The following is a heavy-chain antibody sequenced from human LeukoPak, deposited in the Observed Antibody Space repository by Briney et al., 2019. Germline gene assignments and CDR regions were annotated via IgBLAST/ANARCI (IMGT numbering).Heavy chain of an antibody. D-gene: IGHD1-20*01. CDR3: AREQYNWNDVRLDAFDI. CDR2: INWNGGST. J-gene: IGHJ3*02. CDR1: GFTFDDYG. V-gene: IGHV3-20*04. Sequence: PGGSLRLSCAASGFTFDDYGMSWVRQAPGKGLEWVSGINWNGGSTGYADSVKGRFTISRDNAKNSLYLQMNSLRAEDTALYYCAREQYNWNDVRLDAFDIWGQGTMVTVSS.